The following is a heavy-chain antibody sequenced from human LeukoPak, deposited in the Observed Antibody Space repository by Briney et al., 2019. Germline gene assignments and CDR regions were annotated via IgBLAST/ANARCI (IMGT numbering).Heavy chain of an antibody. CDR3: ARGGGDLAPYAFDI. V-gene: IGHV3-21*01. J-gene: IGHJ3*02. Sequence: GGSLRLSCAASGFTFSSYSMNWVRQAPGKGLEWVSSISSSSSYIYYADSVKGRFTISRDNAKNSLYLQMNSLRAEDTAVYYCARGGGDLAPYAFDIWGQGTMVTVSS. CDR2: ISSSSSYI. CDR1: GFTFSSYS. D-gene: IGHD3-16*01.